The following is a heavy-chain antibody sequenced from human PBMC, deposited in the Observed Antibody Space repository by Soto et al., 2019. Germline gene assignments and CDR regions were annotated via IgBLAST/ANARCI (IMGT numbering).Heavy chain of an antibody. CDR2: IYPDDSDT. J-gene: IGHJ6*02. CDR1: GYIFSNYW. D-gene: IGHD3-10*01. Sequence: GESLKISCKGSGYIFSNYWIGWVRQMPGKGLEWMGIIYPDDSDTRYSPSFQGQVTISVDKSISTAYLQWSSLKASDTAMYYCARLKAGIKHTYQYYYGMDVWGQGTTVTVYS. CDR3: ARLKAGIKHTYQYYYGMDV. V-gene: IGHV5-51*01.